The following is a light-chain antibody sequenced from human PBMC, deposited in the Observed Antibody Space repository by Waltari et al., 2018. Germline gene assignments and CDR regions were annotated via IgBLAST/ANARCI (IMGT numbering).Light chain of an antibody. CDR1: NHNIGTSA. J-gene: IGLJ3*02. V-gene: IGLV1-40*03. CDR2: GS. Sequence: QSAVTQEASVSGAVGQKVTLSCSGDNHNIGTSAVGWHQQISHGAPKTVMFGSSPPSGIPDRFSGSKSGATATLTISGLQPEDEAVYFCSTIDSILDALVFGGGTKLTVL. CDR3: STIDSILDALV.